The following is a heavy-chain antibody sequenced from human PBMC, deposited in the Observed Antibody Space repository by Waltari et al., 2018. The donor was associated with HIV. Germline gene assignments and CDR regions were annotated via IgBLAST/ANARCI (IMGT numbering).Heavy chain of an antibody. Sequence: QVQLQESGPGLVKASQTLSLTCTVPGGSISSGGYSWSWIRQHPGKGLEWIGYIYYSGSTYYNPSLKSRVTISVDTSKNQFSLKLSSVTAADTAVYYCARDALRSDSSGSRAFDIWGQGTMVTDSS. V-gene: IGHV4-31*03. CDR2: IYYSGST. CDR3: ARDALRSDSSGSRAFDI. D-gene: IGHD3-22*01. CDR1: GGSISSGGYS. J-gene: IGHJ3*02.